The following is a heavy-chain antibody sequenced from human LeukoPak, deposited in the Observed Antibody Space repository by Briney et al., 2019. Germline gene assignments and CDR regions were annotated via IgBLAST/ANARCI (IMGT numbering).Heavy chain of an antibody. Sequence: PSEALSLTCAVSGGSFSGYYWSWIRQPPGKGLEWIGEINHSGSTNYNPSLKSRVTISVDTSKNQFSLKLSSVTAADTAVYYCARGRTLRWLQSYFDYWGQGTLVTVSS. J-gene: IGHJ4*02. V-gene: IGHV4-34*01. D-gene: IGHD5-24*01. CDR2: INHSGST. CDR1: GGSFSGYY. CDR3: ARGRTLRWLQSYFDY.